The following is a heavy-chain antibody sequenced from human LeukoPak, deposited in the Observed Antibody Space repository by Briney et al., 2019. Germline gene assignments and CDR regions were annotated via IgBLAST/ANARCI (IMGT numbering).Heavy chain of an antibody. CDR1: GFTFSSYA. D-gene: IGHD6-19*01. CDR3: ATSSGWYPKYFDY. Sequence: GGSPRLSCAASGFTFSSYAMSWVRQAPGKGLEWVSAISGSGGDTYYADSVKGRFTISRDNSKNTLYLQMNSLRAEDTALYYCATSSGWYPKYFDYWGQGTLVTVSS. J-gene: IGHJ4*02. CDR2: ISGSGGDT. V-gene: IGHV3-23*01.